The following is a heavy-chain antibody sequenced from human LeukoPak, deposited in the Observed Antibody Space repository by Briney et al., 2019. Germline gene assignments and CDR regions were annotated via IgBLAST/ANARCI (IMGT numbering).Heavy chain of an antibody. CDR1: RFTFSSYW. CDR3: TRVQAGRAGLMDV. CDR2: IDPDGSTT. V-gene: IGHV3-74*01. J-gene: IGHJ6*02. Sequence: GGSLRLSCAASRFTFSSYWMHWVRQAPGEGLVWVSRIDPDGSTTNYADSVKGRFTTSRDNAKNTLYLQMNSLRAEDTALYYCTRVQAGRAGLMDVWGRGTTVTVSS. D-gene: IGHD6-13*01.